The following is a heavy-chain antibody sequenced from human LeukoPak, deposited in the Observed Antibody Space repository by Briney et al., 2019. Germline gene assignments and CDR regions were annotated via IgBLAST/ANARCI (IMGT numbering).Heavy chain of an antibody. CDR3: ARAPLASEWLFDY. CDR2: IYYSGST. Sequence: SETLSLTCTVSGGSISSSSYYWGWIRQPPGTGLEWIGSIYYSGSTYYNPSLKSRVTISVDTSKNQFSLKLSSVTAADTAVYYCARAPLASEWLFDYWGQGTLVTVSS. V-gene: IGHV4-39*01. J-gene: IGHJ4*02. D-gene: IGHD3-3*01. CDR1: GGSISSSSYY.